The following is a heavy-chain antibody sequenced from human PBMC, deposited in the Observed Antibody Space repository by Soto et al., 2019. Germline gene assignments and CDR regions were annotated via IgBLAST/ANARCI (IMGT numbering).Heavy chain of an antibody. CDR2: INTDNGNT. CDR1: GYTFTDYA. Sequence: ASVTVSCKASGYTFTDYAIRWVRQAPGQRLEWMGWINTDNGNTKYSEKFQGRVTITRDTSASTAYMELSGLRSEDTAVYYCAKSFGYVVDYWGQGTLVTVPS. V-gene: IGHV1-3*04. D-gene: IGHD5-18*01. J-gene: IGHJ4*02. CDR3: AKSFGYVVDY.